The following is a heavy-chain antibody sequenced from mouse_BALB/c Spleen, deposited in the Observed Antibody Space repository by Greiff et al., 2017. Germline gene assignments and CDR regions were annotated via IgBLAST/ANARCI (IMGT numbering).Heavy chain of an antibody. CDR3: ARGRYDTFAY. D-gene: IGHD2-14*01. CDR2: ISDGGSYT. CDR1: GFTFSDYY. J-gene: IGHJ3*01. Sequence: EVQLVESGGGLVKPGGSLKLSCAASGFTFSDYYMYWVRQTPEKRLEWVATISDGGSYTYYPDSVKGRFTISRDNAKNNLYLQMSSLKSEDTAMYYCARGRYDTFAYWGQGTLVTVSA. V-gene: IGHV5-4*02.